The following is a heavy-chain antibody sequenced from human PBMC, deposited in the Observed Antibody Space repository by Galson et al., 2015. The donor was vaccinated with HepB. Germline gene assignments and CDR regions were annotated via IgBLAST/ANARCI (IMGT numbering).Heavy chain of an antibody. V-gene: IGHV3-33*06. D-gene: IGHD4-23*01. CDR3: AKEALPDYGGVTGFHY. Sequence: SLGLSGAASGFTFRSFGMHWVRQAQGKGLGWLAVIWYDGSEKYYRDSVKGRFTSSKDTSKNTLDLQMDSLRVEDTAVYYCAKEALPDYGGVTGFHYWGQGTPVTVSS. J-gene: IGHJ4*02. CDR1: GFTFRSFG. CDR2: IWYDGSEK.